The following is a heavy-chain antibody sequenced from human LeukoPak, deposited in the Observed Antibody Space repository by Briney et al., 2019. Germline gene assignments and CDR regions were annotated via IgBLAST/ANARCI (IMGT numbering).Heavy chain of an antibody. CDR1: GFTFGNAK. CDR3: TGGVESGNYLHY. J-gene: IGHJ4*02. CDR2: IKSKTDSGTT. V-gene: IGHV3-15*01. Sequence: GGSLRLSCAASGFTFGNAKMSWVRQAPGKGLEWVGRIKSKTDSGTTDYAAPVKGRFTISRDDSKNTLYLQMITLETEDTAVYYCTGGVESGNYLHYWGQGTLVTVSS. D-gene: IGHD3-3*01.